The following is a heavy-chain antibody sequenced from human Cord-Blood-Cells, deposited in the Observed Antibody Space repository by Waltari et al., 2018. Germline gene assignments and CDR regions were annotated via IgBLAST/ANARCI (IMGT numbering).Heavy chain of an antibody. J-gene: IGHJ6*02. Sequence: QVQLVQSGAEVKKPGSSVKVSCKASGGTFRSYAIPWLRLATGQRLEWMGGIIPIVGTANYAQKFQGRVTITADESTSTAYMELSSLGSEDTAVYYCARDLGQYYYGSGSFQYYYYGMDVWGQGTTVTVSS. V-gene: IGHV1-69*01. D-gene: IGHD3-10*01. CDR3: ARDLGQYYYGSGSFQYYYYGMDV. CDR2: IIPIVGTA. CDR1: GGTFRSYA.